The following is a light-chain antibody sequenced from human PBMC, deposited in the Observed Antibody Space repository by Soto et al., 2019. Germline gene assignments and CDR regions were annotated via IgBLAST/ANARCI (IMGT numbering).Light chain of an antibody. J-gene: IGKJ4*01. CDR1: QSVYSM. Sequence: EIVMTQSPATLSVSPGERATLSCRASQSVYSMLAWYQQKPGQAPRLLIYDASTRATGIPASFSGSGSGTEFTLTISSLQSQDFAVYYCQHRSNWLSLTFGGGTKVEIK. CDR3: QHRSNWLSLT. V-gene: IGKV3-15*01. CDR2: DAS.